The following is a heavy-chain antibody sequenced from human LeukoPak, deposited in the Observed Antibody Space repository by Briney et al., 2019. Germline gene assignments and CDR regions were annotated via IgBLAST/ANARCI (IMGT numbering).Heavy chain of an antibody. Sequence: ASVKVSCKASGYTFTNYDISWVRQAPGQRLEWMGWISAYNGNTNYAQKFQGRVTMTADTSTSTAYMELRSLRSDDTAVYYCARDRTRAAGDFDYWGQGTLVTVSS. CDR2: ISAYNGNT. V-gene: IGHV1-18*01. D-gene: IGHD6-13*01. J-gene: IGHJ4*02. CDR3: ARDRTRAAGDFDY. CDR1: GYTFTNYD.